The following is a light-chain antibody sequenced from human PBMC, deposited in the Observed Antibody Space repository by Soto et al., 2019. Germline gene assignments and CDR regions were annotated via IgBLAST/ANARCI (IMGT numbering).Light chain of an antibody. CDR3: QQYGSSPLT. V-gene: IGKV3-20*01. Sequence: EIVLTQSPGTLSLSPGERATLSCRASQSVSSSYLAWYQQKPGQAPRLLIYGASSRATGIPDRFSGRGSGTDFTLTISRLEPEDFAVYNCQQYGSSPLTFGGGTKVEIK. CDR1: QSVSSSY. J-gene: IGKJ4*01. CDR2: GAS.